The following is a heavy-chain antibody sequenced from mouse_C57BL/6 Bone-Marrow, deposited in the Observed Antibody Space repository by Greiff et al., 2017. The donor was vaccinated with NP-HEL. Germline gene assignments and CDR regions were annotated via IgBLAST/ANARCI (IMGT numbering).Heavy chain of an antibody. CDR2: ISSGGDYI. V-gene: IGHV5-9-1*02. CDR3: TSHLYYYAMDY. Sequence: DVMLVESGEGLVKPGGSLKLSCAASGFTFSSYAMSWVRQTPEKRLEWVAYISSGGDYIYYADTVKGRFTISRDNARNTLYLQMSSLKSEDTAMYYCTSHLYYYAMDYWGQGTSVTVSS. CDR1: GFTFSSYA. J-gene: IGHJ4*01.